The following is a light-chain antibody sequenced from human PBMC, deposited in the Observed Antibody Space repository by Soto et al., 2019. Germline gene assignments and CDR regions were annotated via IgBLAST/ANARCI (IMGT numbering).Light chain of an antibody. V-gene: IGKV3D-15*01. J-gene: IGKJ5*01. CDR1: QSVSSK. CDR3: QQYNNWPTIT. Sequence: ETVMTQSPATLSVSPGERATLSCRASQSVSSKLAWYQQKPGQAPRLLIYGASTRATGIPARFSGSGSGTEFTLSISSLQSEDSAVYYCQQYNNWPTITFGQVTRLEIK. CDR2: GAS.